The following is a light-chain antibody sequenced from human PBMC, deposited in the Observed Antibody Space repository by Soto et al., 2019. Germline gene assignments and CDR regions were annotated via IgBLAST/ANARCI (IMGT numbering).Light chain of an antibody. V-gene: IGLV2-14*01. CDR1: SSDVGAYNY. CDR3: SSYRTNTAVV. Sequence: QSVLTQPASVSGSPGQSITISCTGTSSDVGAYNYVSWYQQYPGEAPKLIIYEVSNRPSGVSNRFSGSKSGNTASLTISGLQAEDEADYYCSSYRTNTAVVFGGGTK. CDR2: EVS. J-gene: IGLJ2*01.